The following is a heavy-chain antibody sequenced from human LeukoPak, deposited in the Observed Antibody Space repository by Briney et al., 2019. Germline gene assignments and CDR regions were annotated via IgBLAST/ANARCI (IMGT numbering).Heavy chain of an antibody. CDR3: ARVRQLRFLEWSAGGYFDL. Sequence: GASVKVSCKASGYTFTGYYMHWVRQAPGQGLEWMGWINPNSGGTNYAQKFQGRVTMTRDTSISTAYMELSRLRSDDTAVYYCARVRQLRFLEWSAGGYFDLWGRGTLVTVSS. CDR1: GYTFTGYY. CDR2: INPNSGGT. D-gene: IGHD3-3*01. V-gene: IGHV1-2*02. J-gene: IGHJ2*01.